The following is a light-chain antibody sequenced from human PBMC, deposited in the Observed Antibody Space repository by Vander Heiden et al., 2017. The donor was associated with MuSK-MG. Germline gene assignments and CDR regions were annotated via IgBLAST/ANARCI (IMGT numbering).Light chain of an antibody. V-gene: IGKV1-9*01. CDR3: QQLNSYPREVT. J-gene: IGKJ3*01. CDR1: QGFSSY. Sequence: DIQLTQSPSLLSASVGDRVTITCRASQGFSSYLAWYQQQPGKAPKLLIYAASTLQSGVPSRFSGSGSGTEFTLTVHSLQPEDFATYYCQQLNSYPREVTFGPGTKVDLK. CDR2: AAS.